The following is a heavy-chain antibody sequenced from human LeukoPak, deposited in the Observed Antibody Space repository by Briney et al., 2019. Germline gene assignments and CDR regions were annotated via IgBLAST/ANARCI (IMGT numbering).Heavy chain of an antibody. CDR2: INHSGST. CDR3: AREWYYYGSGSQNWFDP. CDR1: GGSISSYY. V-gene: IGHV4-34*01. D-gene: IGHD3-10*01. J-gene: IGHJ5*02. Sequence: SETLSLTCTVSGGSISSYYWSWIRQPPGKGLEWIGEINHSGSTNYNPSLKSRVTISVDTSKNQFSLKLSSVTAADTAVYYCAREWYYYGSGSQNWFDPWGQGTLVTVSS.